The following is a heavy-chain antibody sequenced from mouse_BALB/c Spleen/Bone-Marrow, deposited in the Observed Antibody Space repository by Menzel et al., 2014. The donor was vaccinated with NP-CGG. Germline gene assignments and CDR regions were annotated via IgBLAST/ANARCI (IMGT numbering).Heavy chain of an antibody. CDR1: GFDFSRYW. V-gene: IGHV4-1*02. J-gene: IGHJ2*01. CDR3: ARPDYYGYLNY. Sequence: EVKVVESGGGLVQPGGSLKLSCAASGFDFSRYWMSWVRQAPGKGLEWIGEINPDSRTKNYSPSLKDKFIISRDNAKNTLYLRSNKVRSEDTALYYCARPDYYGYLNYWGQGTTLTVSS. CDR2: INPDSRTK. D-gene: IGHD1-1*01.